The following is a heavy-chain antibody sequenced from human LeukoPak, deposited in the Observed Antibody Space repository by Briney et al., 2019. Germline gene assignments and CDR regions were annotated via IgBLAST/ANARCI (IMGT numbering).Heavy chain of an antibody. Sequence: SETLSLTCTVSVGSISSSSYYWGRIRQPPGKGLEWIGSIYYSGSTYFNPSLKGRVTISVDTSKNQFSLKLSSVTAADTAVYYCTRDQRSGYSGYDYYYYYYMDVWGKGTTVTVSS. CDR2: IYYSGST. CDR1: VGSISSSSYY. CDR3: TRDQRSGYSGYDYYYYYYMDV. D-gene: IGHD5-12*01. V-gene: IGHV4-39*07. J-gene: IGHJ6*03.